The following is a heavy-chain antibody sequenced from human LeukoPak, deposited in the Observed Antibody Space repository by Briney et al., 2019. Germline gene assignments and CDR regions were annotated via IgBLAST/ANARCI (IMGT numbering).Heavy chain of an antibody. J-gene: IGHJ4*02. V-gene: IGHV3-48*01. CDR2: ISSSSIIT. CDR3: AKDFVVVPGNVNNFDY. Sequence: QTGGSLRLSCAASGFTFSNYDMNWVRQSPGQGLEWVSYISSSSIITSYADSVQARFTVSRDNSKNTLYVQMKSLRAEDTAVYYCAKDFVVVPGNVNNFDYWGQGTLVTVSS. CDR1: GFTFSNYD. D-gene: IGHD2-21*02.